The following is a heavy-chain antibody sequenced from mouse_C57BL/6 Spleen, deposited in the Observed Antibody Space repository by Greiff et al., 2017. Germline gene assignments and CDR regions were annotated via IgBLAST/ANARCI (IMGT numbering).Heavy chain of an antibody. V-gene: IGHV1-62-2*01. CDR2: FYPGSGSI. D-gene: IGHD2-10*01. Sequence: VKLMESGAELVKPGASVKLSCKASGYTFTEYTIHWVKQRSGQGLEWIGWFYPGSGSIKYNEKFKDKATLTADKSSSTVYMELSRLTSEDSAVYFCARHEEAYYPFAYWGQGTLVTVSA. CDR3: ARHEEAYYPFAY. CDR1: GYTFTEYT. J-gene: IGHJ3*01.